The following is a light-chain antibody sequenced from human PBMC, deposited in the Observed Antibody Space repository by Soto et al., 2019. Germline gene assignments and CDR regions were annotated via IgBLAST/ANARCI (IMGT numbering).Light chain of an antibody. CDR2: DNI. V-gene: IGLV1-51*01. CDR1: KSNIGNNY. Sequence: QSVLTQPPSVSAAPGQKVTISCSGSKSNIGNNYVSWHQQLPGTGPKLVIYDNIYRPSGIPDRFSGSKSGTSATLGITGLQNGDDADYYCGTWDSSLSVVVFGTGTKVTVL. CDR3: GTWDSSLSVVV. J-gene: IGLJ1*01.